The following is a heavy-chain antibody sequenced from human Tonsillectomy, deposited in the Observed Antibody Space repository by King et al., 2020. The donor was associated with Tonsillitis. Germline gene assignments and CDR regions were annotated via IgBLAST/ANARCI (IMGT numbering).Heavy chain of an antibody. D-gene: IGHD3-10*01. Sequence: VQLVESGGGLVKPGGSLRLSCAASGFTFSNAWMSWVRQAPGKGLEWVGRIKSKTDGGTTDYAAPVKGRFTISRDDSKNTLYLQMNSLKTEDKVVYYCTPEGGGYYGSGSYDNWFDPWGQGTLVTVSS. V-gene: IGHV3-15*01. J-gene: IGHJ5*02. CDR1: GFTFSNAW. CDR3: TPEGGGYYGSGSYDNWFDP. CDR2: IKSKTDGGTT.